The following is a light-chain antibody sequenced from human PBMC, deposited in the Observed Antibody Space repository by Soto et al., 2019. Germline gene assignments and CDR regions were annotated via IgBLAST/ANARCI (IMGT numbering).Light chain of an antibody. CDR2: SAS. CDR3: QQGYGTLAYT. V-gene: IGKV1-39*01. J-gene: IGKJ2*01. Sequence: DIQMTQSPSSLSASVGDGVTITSRSSQIIKTYLNWYQQKPGKAPKLLIYSASTMQNGVPSRFSSSGCVANFSLTISSLQPEDFVAYYCQQGYGTLAYTFGHGKKLDI. CDR1: QIIKTY.